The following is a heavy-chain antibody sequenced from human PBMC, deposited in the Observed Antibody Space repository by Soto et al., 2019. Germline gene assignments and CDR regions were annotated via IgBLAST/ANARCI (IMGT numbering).Heavy chain of an antibody. CDR2: IITMVGMA. D-gene: IGHD3-10*01. Sequence: QVQLVQSGAEVKKPGSSVRLSCTASGDTFSIYTISWVRQAPGQGPEWMGRIITMVGMADYPQKFQGRITISTDKSTSTAYSLLRSLRSDDTAAYFCSTKYGSGSTHFDYWGQGTLVTVSS. J-gene: IGHJ4*02. V-gene: IGHV1-69*02. CDR1: GDTFSIYT. CDR3: STKYGSGSTHFDY.